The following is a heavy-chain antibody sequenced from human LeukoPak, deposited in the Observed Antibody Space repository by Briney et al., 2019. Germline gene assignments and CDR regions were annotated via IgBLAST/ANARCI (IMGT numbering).Heavy chain of an antibody. V-gene: IGHV3-9*01. CDR2: ISWNSGSI. Sequence: PGRSLRLSCAASGFTFDDYAMHWVRQAPGKGLEWVSGISWNSGSIGYADSVKGRFTISRDNAKNSLYLQMNSLRAEDTALYYCAKMGHCSSTSCPDAFDIWGQGTMVTVSS. D-gene: IGHD2-2*01. J-gene: IGHJ3*02. CDR1: GFTFDDYA. CDR3: AKMGHCSSTSCPDAFDI.